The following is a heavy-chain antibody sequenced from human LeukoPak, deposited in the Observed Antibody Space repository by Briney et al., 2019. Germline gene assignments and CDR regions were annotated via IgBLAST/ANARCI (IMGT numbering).Heavy chain of an antibody. V-gene: IGHV3-21*01. J-gene: IGHJ4*02. Sequence: GGSLRLSCAASGFTFKTYTMNWVRQAPGKGLEWVSSISVSSTYIYYADSVRGRSTITRDNARNSLYLQINSLRAEDTAVYYCARVTGDLGYCSRGNCYTFDYWGQGTLVTVSS. D-gene: IGHD2-15*01. CDR1: GFTFKTYT. CDR3: ARVTGDLGYCSRGNCYTFDY. CDR2: ISVSSTYI.